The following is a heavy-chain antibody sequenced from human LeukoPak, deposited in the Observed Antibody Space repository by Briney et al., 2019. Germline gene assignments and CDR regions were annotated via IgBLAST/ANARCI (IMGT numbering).Heavy chain of an antibody. V-gene: IGHV4-38-2*02. CDR1: GYSISSGYY. Sequence: PSETLSLTCTVSGYSISSGYYWGWIRQPPGKGLEWIGSIYHSGSTYYNPSLKSRVTISVDTSKNQFSLKLSSVTAADTAVYYCAGEGQKRLVPFDYWGQGTLVTVSS. D-gene: IGHD6-6*01. CDR2: IYHSGST. J-gene: IGHJ4*02. CDR3: AGEGQKRLVPFDY.